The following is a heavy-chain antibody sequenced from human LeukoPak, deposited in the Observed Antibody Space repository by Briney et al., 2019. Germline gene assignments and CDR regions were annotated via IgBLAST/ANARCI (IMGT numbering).Heavy chain of an antibody. CDR1: GGSFSGYY. J-gene: IGHJ4*02. Sequence: PSETLSLTCAVYGGSFSGYYWSWIRQPPGKGLEWIGEINHSGSTNYNPSLKSRVTISVDTSKNQFSLKLSSVTAADTAVYYCARGLKYYDYVWGSYRKEQFDYWGQGTLVTVSS. CDR3: ARGLKYYDYVWGSYRKEQFDY. CDR2: INHSGST. D-gene: IGHD3-16*02. V-gene: IGHV4-34*01.